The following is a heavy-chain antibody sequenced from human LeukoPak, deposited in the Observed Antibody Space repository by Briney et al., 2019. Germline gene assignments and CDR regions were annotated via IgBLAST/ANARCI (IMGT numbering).Heavy chain of an antibody. CDR3: ARGIPLIAARRSMGDY. CDR1: GGSFSGYY. Sequence: SETLSLTCAVYGGSFSGYYWSWIRQPPGKGLEWIGEINHSGSTNYNPSLKSRVTISVDTSKNQFSLKLSSVIAADTAVYYCARGIPLIAARRSMGDYWGQGTLATVSS. CDR2: INHSGST. V-gene: IGHV4-34*01. D-gene: IGHD6-6*01. J-gene: IGHJ4*02.